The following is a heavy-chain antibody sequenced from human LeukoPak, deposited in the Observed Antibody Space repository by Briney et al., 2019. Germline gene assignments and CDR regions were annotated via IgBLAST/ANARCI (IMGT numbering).Heavy chain of an antibody. CDR1: GGSSSGYY. J-gene: IGHJ4*02. Sequence: PSETLSLTCAVYGGSSSGYYWSWIRQPPGKGLEWIGEINHSGSTNYIPSLKSRVTISVDTSKNQFSLKLSSVTAADTAVYYCARGNLYYFDSSGYYFKFDYWGQGTLVTVSS. V-gene: IGHV4-34*01. D-gene: IGHD3-22*01. CDR2: INHSGST. CDR3: ARGNLYYFDSSGYYFKFDY.